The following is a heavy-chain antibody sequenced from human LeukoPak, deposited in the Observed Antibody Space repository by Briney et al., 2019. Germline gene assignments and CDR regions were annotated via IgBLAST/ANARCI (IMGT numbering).Heavy chain of an antibody. CDR1: EFSVSANY. J-gene: IGHJ4*02. CDR3: GYSGYDFPFDY. CDR2: IYSGGST. D-gene: IGHD5-12*01. V-gene: IGHV3-53*04. Sequence: GGSLRLSCAASEFSVSANYMSWVRQAPGKGLEWVSVIYSGGSTFYADSVKGRFSISRHNSRNTLYLQMNSLRAEDTAVYYCGYSGYDFPFDYWGQGTLVTVSS.